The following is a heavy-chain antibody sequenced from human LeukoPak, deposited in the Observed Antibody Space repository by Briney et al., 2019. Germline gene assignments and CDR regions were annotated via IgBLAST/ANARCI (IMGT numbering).Heavy chain of an antibody. CDR3: ARAARIVVVVAATDY. CDR2: IKQDGSEK. Sequence: GGSLRLSCAASGFTFSSYWMSWVRQAPGKGLEWVANIKQDGSEKYYVDSVKGRFTISRDNAKNSLYLQMNSLRAEDTAVYYCARAARIVVVVAATDYWGQGTLVTVSS. J-gene: IGHJ4*02. V-gene: IGHV3-7*01. CDR1: GFTFSSYW. D-gene: IGHD2-15*01.